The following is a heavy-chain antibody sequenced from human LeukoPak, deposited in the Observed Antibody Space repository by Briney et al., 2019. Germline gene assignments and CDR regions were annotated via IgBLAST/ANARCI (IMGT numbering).Heavy chain of an antibody. V-gene: IGHV3-23*01. Sequence: PGGSLRLSCAASGFTFSSYAMSWVRQPPGMGLEWVSAISGSGSSTYYTDSVKGRFTISRDNSKNTLYLQMSSLRAEDTAVYYCAKDLRMSDYVPYYFDYWGQGTLVTVSS. CDR3: AKDLRMSDYVPYYFDY. CDR1: GFTFSSYA. CDR2: ISGSGSST. D-gene: IGHD4-17*01. J-gene: IGHJ4*02.